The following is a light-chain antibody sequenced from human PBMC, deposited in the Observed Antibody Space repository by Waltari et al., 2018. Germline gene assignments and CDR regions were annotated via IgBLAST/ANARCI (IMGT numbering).Light chain of an antibody. J-gene: IGLJ3*02. Sequence: QSALTQPASVSGSPGQSITISCTGTSSDIGRYNTVSWYQQYPGKAPQIIIYEVKNRPSGVSTPFSGSTSGNTASLTISALQADDEAYFYCSSYTGDNILLFGGGTKVTVL. CDR1: SSDIGRYNT. V-gene: IGLV2-14*01. CDR2: EVK. CDR3: SSYTGDNILL.